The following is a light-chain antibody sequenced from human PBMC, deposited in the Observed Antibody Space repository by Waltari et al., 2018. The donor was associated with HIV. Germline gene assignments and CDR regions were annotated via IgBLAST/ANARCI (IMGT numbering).Light chain of an antibody. CDR2: KNI. J-gene: IGLJ1*01. Sequence: QSVLTQPPSASGTPGQRVTISCSGSSPNIGNDNVYWYQQLPGTTPKLLIYKNIQRPSGVPDRFAGSKSGTSAYLAIRGLRSEDEADYYCVGWDASLSAYVFGAGTKVTVL. CDR3: VGWDASLSAYV. V-gene: IGLV1-47*01. CDR1: SPNIGNDN.